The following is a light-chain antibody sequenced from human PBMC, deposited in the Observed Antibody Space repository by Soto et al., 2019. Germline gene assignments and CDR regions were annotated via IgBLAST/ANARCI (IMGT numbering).Light chain of an antibody. Sequence: QSVLTQPRSVSGSPGQSVTISCTGTSTDVGGYNCVSWYQQHPGKAPQLLTFDVTQRPSGVPDRFSGSKSGNTASLTISGLQAEDEADYYCCSHSATYTFVFGTGTKVTVL. CDR1: STDVGGYNC. V-gene: IGLV2-11*01. CDR2: DVT. J-gene: IGLJ1*01. CDR3: CSHSATYTFV.